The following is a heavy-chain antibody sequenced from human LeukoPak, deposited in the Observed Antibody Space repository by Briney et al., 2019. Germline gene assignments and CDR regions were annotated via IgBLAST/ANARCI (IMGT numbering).Heavy chain of an antibody. CDR2: IYTSGGT. CDR3: ARAAEYSSGWYLFDY. Sequence: SETLSLTCTVSGGSISNYYWTWIRQPAGKGPEWIGPIYTSGGTNYNPSLKSRVSMSVDTSKNQFSLKLTSVTAADTAMYYCARAAEYSSGWYLFDYWGQGILVTVSA. V-gene: IGHV4-4*07. J-gene: IGHJ4*02. D-gene: IGHD6-19*01. CDR1: GGSISNYY.